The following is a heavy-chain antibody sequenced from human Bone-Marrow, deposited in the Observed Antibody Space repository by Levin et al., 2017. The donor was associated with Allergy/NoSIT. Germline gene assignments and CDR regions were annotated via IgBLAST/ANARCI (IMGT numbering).Heavy chain of an antibody. CDR2: INHSGST. CDR1: GGSFPGYF. D-gene: IGHD3-10*01. Sequence: SQTLSLTCAVDGGSFPGYFWTWIRQPPGKGLEWLGEINHSGSTKYNPSLTSRVTISVDTSKKEFSLNLSSVTAADTAVFYCARGGRWSFSYYFDYWGQGTRVTVSS. CDR3: ARGGRWSFSYYFDY. J-gene: IGHJ4*02. V-gene: IGHV4-34*01.